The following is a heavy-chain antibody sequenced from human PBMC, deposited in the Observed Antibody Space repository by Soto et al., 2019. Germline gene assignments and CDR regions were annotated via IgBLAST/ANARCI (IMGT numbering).Heavy chain of an antibody. Sequence: PVGSLRLSCAASGFTFSSYAMSWVRQAPGKGLEWVSAISGSGGSTYYADSVKGRFTISRDNSKNTLYLQMNSLRAEDTAVYYCARKYDSSGYCLDYWGQGTLVTVSS. CDR1: GFTFSSYA. D-gene: IGHD3-22*01. CDR3: ARKYDSSGYCLDY. CDR2: ISGSGGST. J-gene: IGHJ4*02. V-gene: IGHV3-23*01.